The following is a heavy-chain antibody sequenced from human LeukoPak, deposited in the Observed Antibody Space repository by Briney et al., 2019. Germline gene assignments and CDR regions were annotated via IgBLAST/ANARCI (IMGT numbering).Heavy chain of an antibody. D-gene: IGHD2-2*01. CDR3: ARGPHCSSTSCYAPSRFWYFDL. CDR1: GFTFSSYA. V-gene: IGHV3-30*04. J-gene: IGHJ2*01. Sequence: GGSLRLSCAASGFTFSSYAMHWVRQAPGKGLEWVAVISYDGSNKYYADSVKGRFTISRDNSKNTLYLQMNSLRAEDTAVCYCARGPHCSSTSCYAPSRFWYFDLWGRGTLVTVSS. CDR2: ISYDGSNK.